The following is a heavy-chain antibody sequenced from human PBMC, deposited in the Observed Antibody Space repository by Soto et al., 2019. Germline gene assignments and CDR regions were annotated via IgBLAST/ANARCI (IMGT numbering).Heavy chain of an antibody. Sequence: QVQLQQWGAGLLKPSETLSLTCAVYGGSFSGYYWSWIRQPPGKGREWIGEINHSGSTNYNPTLKSRVTIPVDTAKDQFSLKLSSVTAAATAVYYCARGRGSSGDLNDWGQGTLVIVSS. CDR3: ARGRGSSGDLND. D-gene: IGHD3-22*01. CDR2: INHSGST. CDR1: GGSFSGYY. J-gene: IGHJ4*02. V-gene: IGHV4-34*01.